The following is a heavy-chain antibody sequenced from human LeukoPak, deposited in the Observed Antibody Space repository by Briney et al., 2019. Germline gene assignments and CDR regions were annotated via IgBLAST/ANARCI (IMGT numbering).Heavy chain of an antibody. D-gene: IGHD6-19*01. CDR2: ISGSGGST. J-gene: IGHJ4*02. Sequence: TGGSLRLSCAASGFTFSSYAMSWVRQAPGKGLEWVSAISGSGGSTYYADSVKGRFTISRDNSKNTLYLQMNSLGAEDTAVYYCAKDPTRGAVAGSFDYWGQGTLVTVSS. V-gene: IGHV3-23*01. CDR3: AKDPTRGAVAGSFDY. CDR1: GFTFSSYA.